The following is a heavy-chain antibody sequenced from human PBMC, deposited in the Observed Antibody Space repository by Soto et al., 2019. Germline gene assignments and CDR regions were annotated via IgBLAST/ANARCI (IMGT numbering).Heavy chain of an antibody. CDR2: IYWDDDK. D-gene: IGHD6-19*01. V-gene: IGHV2-5*02. CDR3: ARRRGGFGGGWTTPYFDY. J-gene: IGHJ4*02. Sequence: QITLKESGPTVVKPTQTLTLTCSLSGFSLNTGGVGVGWIRQPPGKALEWLAVIYWDDDKSWNPSLRDRLTXXRXTSDDQVVLTVTNMEPVDTGTYYCARRRGGFGGGWTTPYFDYWGQGTLVTVSS. CDR1: GFSLNTGGVG.